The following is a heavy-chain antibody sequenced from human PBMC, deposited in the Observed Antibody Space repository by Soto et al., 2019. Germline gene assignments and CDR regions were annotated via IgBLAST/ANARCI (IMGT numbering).Heavy chain of an antibody. CDR3: ASENYYDSSGLYRNY. CDR1: GGTFSSYT. CDR2: IIPILGIA. Sequence: SVKVSCKASGGTFSSYTISWVRQAPGQGLEWMGRIIPILGIANYAQKFQGRVTITADKSTSTAYMELSSLRSEDTAVYYCASENYYDSSGLYRNYWGQGTLVTVSS. V-gene: IGHV1-69*02. D-gene: IGHD3-22*01. J-gene: IGHJ4*02.